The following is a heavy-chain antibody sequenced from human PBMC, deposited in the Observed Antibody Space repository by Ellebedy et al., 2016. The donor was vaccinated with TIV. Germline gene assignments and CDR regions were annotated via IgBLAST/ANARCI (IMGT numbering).Heavy chain of an antibody. D-gene: IGHD6-25*01. CDR1: GYTFTSYA. CDR2: INGGNGNT. J-gene: IGHJ4*02. Sequence: ASVKVSCKASGYTFTSYAMHWVRQAPGQRLEWMGWINGGNGNTRYSQKFQGRVTITRDTSASTAYMELSSLRSEDTALYYCARDQQGMAAPGLPDFDYWGQGTLVTVSS. V-gene: IGHV1-3*01. CDR3: ARDQQGMAAPGLPDFDY.